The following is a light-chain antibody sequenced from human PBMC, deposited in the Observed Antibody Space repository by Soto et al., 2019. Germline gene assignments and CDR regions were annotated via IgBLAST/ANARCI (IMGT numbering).Light chain of an antibody. V-gene: IGKV1-5*01. J-gene: IGKJ1*01. CDR3: QQYNSFWT. CDR2: DAS. CDR1: QTISTW. Sequence: DIQMTQSPSTLSASVGDRVTITCRASQTISTWLAWYQHQPGKAPNLLIYDASTLMSGVPSRFSGSGSGTEFTLTISSLQPDDFATYYCQQYNSFWTFGQGTKVDIK.